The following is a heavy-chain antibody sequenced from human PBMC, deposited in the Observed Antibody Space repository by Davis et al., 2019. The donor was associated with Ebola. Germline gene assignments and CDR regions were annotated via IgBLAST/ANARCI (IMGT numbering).Heavy chain of an antibody. J-gene: IGHJ4*02. CDR1: GYSFTGYY. D-gene: IGHD2-2*01. V-gene: IGHV1-2*06. CDR2: INPNSGGT. Sequence: ASAKVSCKASGYSFTGYYMHWLRQAPGQGLEWMGRINPNSGGTNYAQKFQGRVTMTRNTSISTAYMELSSLRSEDTAVYYCARAVRYPVVVTRSSRKYYFDYWGQGTRVTVSS. CDR3: ARAVRYPVVVTRSSRKYYFDY.